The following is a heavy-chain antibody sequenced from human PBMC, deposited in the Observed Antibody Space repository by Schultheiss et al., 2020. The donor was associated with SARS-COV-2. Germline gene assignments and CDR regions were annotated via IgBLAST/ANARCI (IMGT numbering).Heavy chain of an antibody. CDR2: IYYSGST. J-gene: IGHJ6*03. CDR3: ARVAYPYHYMDV. CDR1: GGSISSGGYY. V-gene: IGHV4-39*07. Sequence: SETLSLTCTVSGGSISSGGYYWSWIRQPPGKGLEWIGSIYYSGSTYYNPSLKSRVTISVDTSKNQFSLKLSSVTAADTAVYYCARVAYPYHYMDVWGKGTTVTVSS.